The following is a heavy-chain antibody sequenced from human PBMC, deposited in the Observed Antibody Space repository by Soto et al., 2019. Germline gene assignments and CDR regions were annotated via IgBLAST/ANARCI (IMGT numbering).Heavy chain of an antibody. D-gene: IGHD2-15*01. J-gene: IGHJ3*02. CDR1: GYTFTGYY. V-gene: IGHV1-2*04. CDR3: ATAGYCSGGSCYPRDAFDI. Sequence: QVPLVQSGAEVKKPGASVKVSCKASGYTFTGYYMHWVRQAPGQGLEWMGWINPNSGGTNYAQKFQGWVTMTRDTSISTAYMELSRLRSDDTAVYYCATAGYCSGGSCYPRDAFDIWGQGTMVTVSS. CDR2: INPNSGGT.